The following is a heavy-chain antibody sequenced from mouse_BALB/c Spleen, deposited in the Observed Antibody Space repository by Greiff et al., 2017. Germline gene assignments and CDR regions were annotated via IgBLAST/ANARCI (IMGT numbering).Heavy chain of an antibody. CDR1: GFTFSDYY. Sequence: EVQRVESGGGLVKPGGSLKLSCAASGFTFSDYYMYWVRQTPEKRLEWVATISDGGSYTYYPDSVKGRFTISRDNAKNNLYLQMSSLKSEDTAMYYCARWDSSGYDWGQGTSVTVSS. V-gene: IGHV5-4*02. J-gene: IGHJ4*01. CDR3: ARWDSSGYD. CDR2: ISDGGSYT. D-gene: IGHD3-2*01.